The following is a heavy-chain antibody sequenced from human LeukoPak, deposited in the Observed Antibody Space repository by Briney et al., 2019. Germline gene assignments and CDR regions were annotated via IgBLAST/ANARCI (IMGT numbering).Heavy chain of an antibody. V-gene: IGHV1-18*01. CDR1: GYTFTSYG. J-gene: IGHJ6*03. CDR2: ISAYNGNT. Sequence: ASVKVSCKASGYTFTSYGISWVRQAPGQGLEWMGWISAYNGNTNYAQKLQGRVTMTRNTSISTAYMELSSLRSEDTAVYYCARHPYYYYYMDVWGKGTTVTVSS. CDR3: ARHPYYYYYMDV.